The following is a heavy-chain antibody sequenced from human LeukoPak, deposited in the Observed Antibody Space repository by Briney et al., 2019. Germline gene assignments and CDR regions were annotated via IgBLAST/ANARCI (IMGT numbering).Heavy chain of an antibody. J-gene: IGHJ4*02. CDR2: SRRDGTYV. V-gene: IGHV3-30*02. D-gene: IGHD1-26*01. CDR1: GFALSSYG. CDR3: ASGGPTRGTLAS. Sequence: PGGSLRLSCAASGFALSSYGMYWVRQTPDKGLEWVAYSRRDGTYVNYADSVKGRFIISRDNSKNTLGLQTNSLRVEDTALYYCASGGPTRGTLASWGQGTLVPVSS.